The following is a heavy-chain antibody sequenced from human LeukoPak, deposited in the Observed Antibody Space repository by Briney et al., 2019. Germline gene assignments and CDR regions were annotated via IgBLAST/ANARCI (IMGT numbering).Heavy chain of an antibody. CDR2: IYYSGST. Sequence: PSETLSLTCTVSGGSISSYYWSWIRQPPGKGLEWIGYIYYSGSTNYNPSLKSRVTISVDTSKNQFSLKLSSVTAADTAVYYCARGTWEQWLAYFDYWGQGTLVTVSS. V-gene: IGHV4-59*01. CDR3: ARGTWEQWLAYFDY. J-gene: IGHJ4*02. CDR1: GGSISSYY. D-gene: IGHD6-19*01.